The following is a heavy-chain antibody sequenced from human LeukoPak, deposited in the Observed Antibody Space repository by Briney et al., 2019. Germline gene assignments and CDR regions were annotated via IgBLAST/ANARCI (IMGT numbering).Heavy chain of an antibody. J-gene: IGHJ6*03. Sequence: SVKVSCKASGGTFSSYAISWVRQAPGQGLEWMGGIIPIFGTANYAQKFQGRVTITADKSTSTAYMELSSLRSEDTAVYYCASPPPVPAANGPAHYRKDYYYYMDVWGKGTTVTVSS. D-gene: IGHD2-2*01. CDR1: GGTFSSYA. CDR3: ASPPPVPAANGPAHYRKDYYYYMDV. CDR2: IIPIFGTA. V-gene: IGHV1-69*06.